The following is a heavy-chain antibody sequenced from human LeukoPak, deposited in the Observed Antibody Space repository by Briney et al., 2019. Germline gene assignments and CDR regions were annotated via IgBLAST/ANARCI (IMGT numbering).Heavy chain of an antibody. D-gene: IGHD3-10*01. V-gene: IGHV3-7*03. Sequence: PGGSLRLSCAASGFTFSSYWMSWVRQAPGKGLEWVANIKQDGSEEYYVDSVKGRFTISRDNAKNSLYLQMNSLRAEDTAVYYCARDSENVLLWFGELSLDYWGQGTLVTVSS. CDR3: ARDSENVLLWFGELSLDY. J-gene: IGHJ4*02. CDR2: IKQDGSEE. CDR1: GFTFSSYW.